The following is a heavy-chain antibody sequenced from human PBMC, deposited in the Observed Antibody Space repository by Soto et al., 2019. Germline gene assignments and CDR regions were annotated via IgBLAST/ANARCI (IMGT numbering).Heavy chain of an antibody. J-gene: IGHJ4*02. CDR3: ARDRSPYYYDSSGYYDY. CDR2: INPNSGGT. Sequence: ASVKVSCKASGYTFTGYYMHWVRQAPGQGLEWMGWINPNSGGTNYAQKFQGWVTMTRDTSISTAYMELSRLRSDDTAVYYCARDRSPYYYDSSGYYDYWGQGTLVTVSS. D-gene: IGHD3-22*01. CDR1: GYTFTGYY. V-gene: IGHV1-2*04.